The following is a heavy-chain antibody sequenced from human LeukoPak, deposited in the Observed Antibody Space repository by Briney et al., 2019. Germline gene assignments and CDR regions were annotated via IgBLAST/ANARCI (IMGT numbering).Heavy chain of an antibody. Sequence: PSETLSLTCTVSGGSISSGGYYWSWIRQHPGKGLEWIGYIYYSGSTYYNPSLKSRVTISVDTSKNQFSLKLSSVTAADTAVYYCARHRPDSSGWYVNYYYGMDVWGQGTTVTVSS. CDR1: GGSISSGGYY. CDR2: IYYSGST. CDR3: ARHRPDSSGWYVNYYYGMDV. J-gene: IGHJ6*02. D-gene: IGHD6-19*01. V-gene: IGHV4-31*03.